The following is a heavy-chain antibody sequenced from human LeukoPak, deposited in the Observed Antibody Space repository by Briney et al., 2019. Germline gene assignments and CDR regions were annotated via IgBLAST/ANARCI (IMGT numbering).Heavy chain of an antibody. CDR3: ARDLGGADFDY. CDR1: GYTFTSCG. V-gene: IGHV1-18*01. J-gene: IGHJ4*02. CDR2: ISAYNGNT. D-gene: IGHD3-16*01. Sequence: RASVKVSCKASGYTFTSCGISWVRRAPGQGLEWMGWISAYNGNTNYAQKLQGRVTMTTDTSTSTAYMELRSLRSDDTAVYYCARDLGGADFDYWGQGTLVTVSS.